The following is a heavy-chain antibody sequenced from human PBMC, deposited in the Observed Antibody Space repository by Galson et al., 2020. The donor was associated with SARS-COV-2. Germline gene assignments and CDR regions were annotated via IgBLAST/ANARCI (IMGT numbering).Heavy chain of an antibody. CDR3: ARVGTRSGWKYYFDY. CDR2: INSDGSST. J-gene: IGHJ4*02. CDR1: GFTFSSSW. V-gene: IGHV3-74*01. D-gene: IGHD6-19*01. Sequence: GESLKISCAASGFTFSSSWMHWVRPAPGKGLVWVSRINSDGSSTSYADSVKGRFTISRDNAKNTLYLQMNSLRAEDTAVYYCARVGTRSGWKYYFDYWGQGTLVTVSS.